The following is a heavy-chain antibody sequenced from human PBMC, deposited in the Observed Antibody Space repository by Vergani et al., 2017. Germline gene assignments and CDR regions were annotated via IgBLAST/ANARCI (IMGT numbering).Heavy chain of an antibody. V-gene: IGHV3-11*04. CDR2: ISPGASTV. CDR1: GFKFSDHY. J-gene: IGHJ6*02. Sequence: QVQLVESGGGSVKPGGSLRLSCAASGFKFSDHYMSWIRQAPGKGLEWVSHISPGASTVSYTDSVTGRFTVSRDNDNNSLTLDMTTLRVEDTAVYYCAKNPXISTTRHYYAMDVWGQGTTVTVSS. CDR3: AKNPXISTTRHYYAMDV. D-gene: IGHD1-1*01.